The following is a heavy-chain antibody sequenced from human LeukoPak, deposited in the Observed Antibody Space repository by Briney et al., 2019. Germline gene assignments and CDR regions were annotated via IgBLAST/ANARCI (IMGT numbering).Heavy chain of an antibody. D-gene: IGHD2-8*02. CDR3: ARWVASPSTGWFDP. J-gene: IGHJ5*02. Sequence: ASVRVSCKASGYTFTGYYIHWVRQAPRPGLEWMAWMNPNNGDTHYAQKFQGRVTVTRDTSISTAYMDPSDLRFDDTAVYYCARWVASPSTGWFDPWGQGTLVTVSS. CDR1: GYTFTGYY. V-gene: IGHV1-2*02. CDR2: MNPNNGDT.